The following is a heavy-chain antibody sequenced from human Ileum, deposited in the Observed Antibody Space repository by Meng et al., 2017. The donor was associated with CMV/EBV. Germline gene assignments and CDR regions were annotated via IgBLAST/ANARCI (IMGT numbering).Heavy chain of an antibody. CDR1: GGSINSGSYY. CDR3: ARNNGDPYWYLDL. V-gene: IGHV4-61*02. J-gene: IGHJ2*01. D-gene: IGHD4-17*01. Sequence: QVQLEESGPGLVKPLQTLSLTCTVSGGSINSGSYYWTWIRQSAGEGLEWIGRIHTGGSTIYNPSLKSRVAMSLDMSKNQFSLELSSVTDADTATYYCARNNGDPYWYLDLWGRGTLVTVSS. CDR2: IHTGGST.